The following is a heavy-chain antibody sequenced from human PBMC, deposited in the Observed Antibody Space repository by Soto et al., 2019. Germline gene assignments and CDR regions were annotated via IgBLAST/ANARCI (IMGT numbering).Heavy chain of an antibody. J-gene: IGHJ4*02. V-gene: IGHV3-23*01. Sequence: PWGSLRIGCASSVFTFSSYAMNWVRQAPGKGLEWVSALSGSGASTYYADSVKGRFSISRDNSKKTLYLQMNSLRAEDTAVYYCAKEFTVTVFYWGQGTLVTVSS. D-gene: IGHD4-17*01. CDR2: LSGSGAST. CDR3: AKEFTVTVFY. CDR1: VFTFSSYA.